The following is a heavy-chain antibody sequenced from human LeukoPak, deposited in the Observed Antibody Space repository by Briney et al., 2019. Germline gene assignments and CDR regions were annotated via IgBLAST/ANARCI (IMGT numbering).Heavy chain of an antibody. D-gene: IGHD1-26*01. CDR1: GFTFSDSA. CDR3: TRDSGTYDWFDP. Sequence: GGSLKLSCVASGFTFSDSAIHWVRQSSGKGLEWIGHMDKETNLYATALAASVKGRFTVSRDDSKNTAYLHMNSLKTEDTALYYCTRDSGTYDWFDPWGQGTLVTVSS. CDR2: MDKETNLYAT. J-gene: IGHJ5*02. V-gene: IGHV3-73*01.